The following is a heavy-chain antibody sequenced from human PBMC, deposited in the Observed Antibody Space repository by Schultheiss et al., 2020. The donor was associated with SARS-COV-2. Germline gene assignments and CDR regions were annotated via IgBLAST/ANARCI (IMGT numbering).Heavy chain of an antibody. Sequence: SETLSLTCAVSGGSISSSNWWSWVRQSPGKGLEWIGEIYHSGSTNYNPSLKSRLTISVDTSKNQFSLKLSSVTDADTAIYYCARDHHIYGTGYWGQGTLVTVSS. CDR2: IYHSGST. CDR1: GGSISSSNW. CDR3: ARDHHIYGTGY. D-gene: IGHD1-1*01. J-gene: IGHJ4*02. V-gene: IGHV4-4*02.